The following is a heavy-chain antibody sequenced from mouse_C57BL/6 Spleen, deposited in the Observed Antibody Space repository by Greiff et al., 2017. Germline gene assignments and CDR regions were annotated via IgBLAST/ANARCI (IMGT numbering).Heavy chain of an antibody. V-gene: IGHV5-4*03. CDR3: ARAPDSSGYPHYYAMDY. Sequence: EVKVVESGGGLVKPGGSLKLSCAASGFTFSSYAMSWVRQTPEKRLEWVATISDGGSYTYYPDNVKGRFTIYRDNAKNNLYLQMSHLKSEDTAMYYCARAPDSSGYPHYYAMDYWGQGTSVTVSS. CDR2: ISDGGSYT. J-gene: IGHJ4*01. CDR1: GFTFSSYA. D-gene: IGHD3-2*02.